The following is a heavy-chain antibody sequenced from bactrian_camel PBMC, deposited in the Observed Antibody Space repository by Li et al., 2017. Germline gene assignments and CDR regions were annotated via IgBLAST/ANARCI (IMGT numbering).Heavy chain of an antibody. CDR1: GFTFSRYW. D-gene: IGHD1*01. CDR2: MNSGGSST. V-gene: IGHV3S25*01. CDR3: LCWDCNN. Sequence: LVESGGGLVQAGGSLRLSCAASGFTFSRYWMYWVRQAPGKGLEWVSAMNSGGSSTDYLDSVNGRFTMSRDNAKNTVYLQLNSLKTEDTAMYYCLCWDCNNWGQGTQVTVS. J-gene: IGHJ4*01.